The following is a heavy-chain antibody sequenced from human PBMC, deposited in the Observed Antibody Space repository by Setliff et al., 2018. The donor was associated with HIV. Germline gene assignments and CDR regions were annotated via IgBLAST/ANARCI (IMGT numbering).Heavy chain of an antibody. CDR3: AKARTTVTSALDS. Sequence: GGSLRLSCAASGFTFSSYWMSWVRQAPGKGLEWVANINQDGSETYYVDSVKGRFTISRDNAKNSLYLQINSLRAEDTAIYYCAKARTTVTSALDSWGQGTLVTVSS. V-gene: IGHV3-7*03. D-gene: IGHD4-17*01. CDR1: GFTFSSYW. J-gene: IGHJ4*02. CDR2: INQDGSET.